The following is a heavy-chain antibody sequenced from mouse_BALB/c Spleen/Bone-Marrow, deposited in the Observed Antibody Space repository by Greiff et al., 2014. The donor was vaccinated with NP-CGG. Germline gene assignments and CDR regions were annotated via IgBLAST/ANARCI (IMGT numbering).Heavy chain of an antibody. D-gene: IGHD2-14*01. CDR2: ISDGGSYT. J-gene: IGHJ3*01. CDR3: ARDGDYKYAWFAY. V-gene: IGHV5-4*02. CDR1: GFTFSDYY. Sequence: EVQGVESGGDLVKPGGSLKLSCAASGFTFSDYYMYWVRQTPEKRLEWVVTISDGGSYTYYPDSVKGRFTISRDNAKNNLYLHMSSLKSEDTAMYYCARDGDYKYAWFAYWGQGTLVTVSA.